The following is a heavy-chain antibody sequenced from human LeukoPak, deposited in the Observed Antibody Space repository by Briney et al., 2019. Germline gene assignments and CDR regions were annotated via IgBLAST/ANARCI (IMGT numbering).Heavy chain of an antibody. CDR3: VTESTGTLDY. J-gene: IGHJ4*02. D-gene: IGHD3-9*01. CDR1: GFTFSSYA. V-gene: IGHV3-23*01. Sequence: GGSLRLSCVASGFTFSSYAMNWVRQAPGMGLEWVSVITSSGGSAAYADSVRGRFTISRDNSKNTLYMQMNSLRAEDTAVYYCVTESTGTLDYWGQGILVTVSS. CDR2: ITSSGGSA.